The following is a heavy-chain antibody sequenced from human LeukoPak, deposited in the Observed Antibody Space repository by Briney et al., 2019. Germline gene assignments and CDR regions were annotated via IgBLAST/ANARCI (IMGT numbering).Heavy chain of an antibody. CDR3: ARSRGLNWFDP. J-gene: IGHJ5*02. CDR1: GGSISSGGYS. CDR2: IYHSGST. Sequence: KSSQTLSLTCAVSGGSISSGGYSWSWIRQPPGKGLEWIGYIYHSGSTYYNPSLKSRVTISVDRSKNQFSLKLSSVTAADTAAYYCARSRGLNWFDPWGQGTLVTVSS. V-gene: IGHV4-30-2*01.